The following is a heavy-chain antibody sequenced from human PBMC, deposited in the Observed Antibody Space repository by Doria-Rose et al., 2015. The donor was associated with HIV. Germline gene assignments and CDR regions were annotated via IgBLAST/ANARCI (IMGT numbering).Heavy chain of an antibody. CDR1: GYTISSSG. CDR3: AGGSYMDV. Sequence: ASGYTISSSGVSGAGQKPEQRLEWMGWSSLYNENTDCPQKLQGRVTVTADTSASTVHMELRSRRSDDTAVYYCAGGSYMDVWGKGTTVTLSS. V-gene: IGHV1-18*01. J-gene: IGHJ6*03. CDR2: SSLYNENT.